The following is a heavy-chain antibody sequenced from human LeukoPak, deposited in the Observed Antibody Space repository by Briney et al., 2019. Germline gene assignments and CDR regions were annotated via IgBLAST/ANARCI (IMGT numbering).Heavy chain of an antibody. J-gene: IGHJ6*03. CDR2: LTGSSATA. Sequence: PGGSLRHACAASGFSLRNYGVNWVRQAPRKGLEWVSGLTGSSATAYHAGSVKGRFTTSRDDSKNTVYLQMSSLRVDDTAIYYCAKSGASPLYHMDVWGKGATVTVSS. D-gene: IGHD1-26*01. V-gene: IGHV3-23*01. CDR1: GFSLRNYG. CDR3: AKSGASPLYHMDV.